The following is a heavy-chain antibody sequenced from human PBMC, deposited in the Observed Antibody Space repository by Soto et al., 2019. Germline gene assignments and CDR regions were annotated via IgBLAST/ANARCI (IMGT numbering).Heavy chain of an antibody. Sequence: PSQLLPLTCAISGDSGSSNGAAWNWIRQSQSRGLEWLGRTYYRSRWYSDYAPSVKSRITVNPDTSQNQFSLQLNSVTPEDTAIYSCARDPPGFHSAFDFWGQGTLVTVSS. J-gene: IGHJ4*02. V-gene: IGHV6-1*01. CDR2: TYYRSRWYS. CDR3: ARDPPGFHSAFDF. CDR1: GDSGSSNGAA. D-gene: IGHD4-4*01.